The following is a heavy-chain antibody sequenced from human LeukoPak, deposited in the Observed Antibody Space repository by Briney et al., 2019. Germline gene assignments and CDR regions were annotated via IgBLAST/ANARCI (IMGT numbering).Heavy chain of an antibody. Sequence: GASVKVSCKAFGYTFSDYYMHWVRQAPGQGLEWMGWINPNSGVTKYAQKFQGRVTMTRDTSISTAYMELSRLRSDDTAVYYCARSLSLPYYYDSSGFGYWGQGTLVTVSS. CDR2: INPNSGVT. CDR1: GYTFSDYY. V-gene: IGHV1-2*02. D-gene: IGHD3-22*01. CDR3: ARSLSLPYYYDSSGFGY. J-gene: IGHJ4*02.